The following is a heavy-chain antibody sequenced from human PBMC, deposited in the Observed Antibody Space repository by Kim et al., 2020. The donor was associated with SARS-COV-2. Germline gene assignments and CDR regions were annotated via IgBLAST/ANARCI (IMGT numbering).Heavy chain of an antibody. CDR2: ISSSGSTY. D-gene: IGHD3-3*02. CDR1: GFTFSGYA. J-gene: IGHJ4*01. CDR3: ASIRGHARRPDY. Sequence: GGSLRLSCAASGFTFSGYAMNWVRQAPGKGLEWVSCISSSGSTYYTAYAVKGRGSFSSDSDNTSHQPQMNMMKEEKAAMVCYASIRGHARRPDYWG. V-gene: IGHV3-48*02.